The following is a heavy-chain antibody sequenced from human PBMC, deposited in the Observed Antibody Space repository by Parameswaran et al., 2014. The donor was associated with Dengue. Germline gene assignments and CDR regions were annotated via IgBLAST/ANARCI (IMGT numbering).Heavy chain of an antibody. CDR3: ARDRLTVPPAYYYYYAMDV. J-gene: IGHJ6*02. V-gene: IGHV3-21*01. D-gene: IGHD4-11*01. CDR2: ISSGSNYI. Sequence: VRQMPGKGLEWVSSISSGSNYIYYADSVKGRFTISRDNAKNSLYLQMHSLRVEDTAVYYCARDRLTVPPAYYYYYAMDVWGQGTTVTVSS.